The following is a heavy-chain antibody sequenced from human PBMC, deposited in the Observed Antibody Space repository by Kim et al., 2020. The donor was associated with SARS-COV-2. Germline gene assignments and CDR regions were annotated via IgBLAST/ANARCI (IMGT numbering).Heavy chain of an antibody. CDR1: GFTFSSYS. CDR2: ISSSSSYI. D-gene: IGHD6-19*01. CDR3: AREPKKWLARGDAFDI. V-gene: IGHV3-21*01. Sequence: GGSLRLSCAASGFTFSSYSMNWVRQAPGKGLEWVSSISSSSSYIYYADSVKGRFTISRDNAKNSLYLQMNSLRAEDTAVYYCAREPKKWLARGDAFDIWGQGTMVTVSS. J-gene: IGHJ3*02.